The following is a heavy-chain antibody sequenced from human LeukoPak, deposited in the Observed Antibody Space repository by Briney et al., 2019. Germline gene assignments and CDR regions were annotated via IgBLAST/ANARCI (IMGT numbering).Heavy chain of an antibody. J-gene: IGHJ6*02. CDR1: GYTFTSHG. D-gene: IGHD5-18*01. Sequence: ASVKVSCKAAGYTFTSHGFIWLRQAPGQGLEWMGIINPSGGSTSYAQKFQGRVTMTRDTSTSTVYMELSSLRSEDTAVYYCARFPNTAMVMGLEYYYYGMDVWGQGTTVTVSS. V-gene: IGHV1-46*01. CDR2: INPSGGST. CDR3: ARFPNTAMVMGLEYYYYGMDV.